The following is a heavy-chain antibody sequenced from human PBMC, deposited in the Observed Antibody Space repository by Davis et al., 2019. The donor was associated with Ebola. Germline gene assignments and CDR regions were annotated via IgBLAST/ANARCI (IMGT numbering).Heavy chain of an antibody. CDR2: IIPIFGTA. CDR1: GGTFSSYA. J-gene: IGHJ4*02. D-gene: IGHD6-19*01. Sequence: AASVKVSCKASGGTFSSYAISWVRQAPGQGLEWMGGIIPIFGTANYAQKFQGRVTITADESTSTAYMELSSLRSEDTAVYYCAGGSVARVGYYFDYWGQGTLVTVSS. CDR3: AGGSVARVGYYFDY. V-gene: IGHV1-69*13.